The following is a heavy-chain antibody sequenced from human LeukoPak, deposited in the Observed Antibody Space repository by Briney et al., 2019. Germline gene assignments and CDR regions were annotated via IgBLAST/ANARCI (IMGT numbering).Heavy chain of an antibody. Sequence: PGGSLRLSCAASGFTFSSYWMHWVRQAPGKALVWVSRIKSDGSTNYADSVKGRFTISRDNAKNTVSLQVNSLRAEDTGVYYCARAPSEIGGYYPEYFRHWGQGTLVTVSS. CDR2: IKSDGST. CDR3: ARAPSEIGGYYPEYFRH. CDR1: GFTFSSYW. D-gene: IGHD3-22*01. J-gene: IGHJ1*01. V-gene: IGHV3-74*01.